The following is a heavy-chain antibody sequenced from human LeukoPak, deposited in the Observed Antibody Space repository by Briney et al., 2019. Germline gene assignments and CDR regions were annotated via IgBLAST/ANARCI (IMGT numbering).Heavy chain of an antibody. CDR3: ARVGYRGYDSPLDY. J-gene: IGHJ4*02. CDR1: GFTFSSRDW. Sequence: GGSLRLSCVASGFTFSSRDWMTWVRQAPGKGLEWVANIKQDGSEKNYVDSVQGRVTISRDNAKNSLYLQMNSLRAEDTAFYFCARVGYRGYDSPLDYWGQGTLVIVSS. D-gene: IGHD5-12*01. CDR2: IKQDGSEK. V-gene: IGHV3-7*03.